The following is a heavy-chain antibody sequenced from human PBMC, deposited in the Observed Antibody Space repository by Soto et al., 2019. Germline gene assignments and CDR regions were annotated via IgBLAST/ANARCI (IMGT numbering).Heavy chain of an antibody. V-gene: IGHV4-30-4*01. CDR3: ARGNRDTDSGYNWFDP. CDR2: SYYTGST. J-gene: IGHJ5*02. CDR1: GASVTSGDDY. D-gene: IGHD3-10*01. Sequence: QVQLQESGPGLVEPSQTLSLTCTVSGASVTSGDDYWNWIRQPPGKGLEWIGYSYYTGSTYYNPSLKSRFSISVDAAKNQCSLKLTSVTAADTAVYFCARGNRDTDSGYNWFDPWGQGTLVTVSS.